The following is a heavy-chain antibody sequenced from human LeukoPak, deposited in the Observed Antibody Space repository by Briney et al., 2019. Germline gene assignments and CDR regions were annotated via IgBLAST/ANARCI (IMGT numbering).Heavy chain of an antibody. J-gene: IGHJ4*02. CDR3: VRQFAS. V-gene: IGHV3-48*01. CDR1: GFTFSDHI. Sequence: GGSLRLSCAASGFTFSDHIMNWVRQLPGKRLEWVAYVSGSGSTVYYADSVKGRFTISRNNGKSSLYLQMNSLRVEDTALYYCVRQFASWGQGTLVTVSS. CDR2: VSGSGSTV.